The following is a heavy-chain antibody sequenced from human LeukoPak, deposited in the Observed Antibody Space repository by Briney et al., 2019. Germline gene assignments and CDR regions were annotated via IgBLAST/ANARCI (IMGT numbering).Heavy chain of an antibody. Sequence: ASVKVSCKASGYTFTSYDINWVRQATGQGLEWMGWMNPNSGNTGYAQKFQGRVTITRNTSISTAYMELSSLRSEDTAVYYCAARGYDFWSGDDYFDYWGQGTLVTVSS. CDR1: GYTFTSYD. CDR2: MNPNSGNT. CDR3: AARGYDFWSGDDYFDY. J-gene: IGHJ4*02. V-gene: IGHV1-8*03. D-gene: IGHD3-3*01.